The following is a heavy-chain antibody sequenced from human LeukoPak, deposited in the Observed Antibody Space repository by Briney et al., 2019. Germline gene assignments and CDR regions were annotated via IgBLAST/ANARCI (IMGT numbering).Heavy chain of an antibody. CDR2: INHSGST. Sequence: PSETLSLTCAVYGGSFSGYYWSWIRQPPGKGLEWIGEINHSGSTDYNPSLKSRVTISVDTSKNQFSLKLSSVTAADTAVYYCARGGRHYYGSGSYYMGVWGQGTLVTVSS. J-gene: IGHJ4*02. CDR3: ARGGRHYYGSGSYYMGV. D-gene: IGHD3-10*01. CDR1: GGSFSGYY. V-gene: IGHV4-34*01.